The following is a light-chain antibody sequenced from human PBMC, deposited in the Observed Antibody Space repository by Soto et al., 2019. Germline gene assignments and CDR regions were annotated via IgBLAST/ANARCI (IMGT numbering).Light chain of an antibody. CDR1: QSIGIW. V-gene: IGKV1-5*03. CDR3: QQYNYYSWT. CDR2: KAY. Sequence: IQMTQSPSTLSASVGDRVAISCRDSQSIGIWLAWYQQKPGKAPRFLIYKAYSLESGVPSRFSGSGSGTEFTLTISSLQPDDFATYYCQQYNYYSWTFGQGTKVEIK. J-gene: IGKJ1*01.